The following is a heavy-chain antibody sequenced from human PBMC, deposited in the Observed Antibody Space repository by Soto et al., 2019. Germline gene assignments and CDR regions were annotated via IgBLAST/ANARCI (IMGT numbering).Heavy chain of an antibody. V-gene: IGHV3-21*01. J-gene: IGHJ6*02. CDR1: GFTFSSYS. CDR2: ISSSSSYI. CDR3: ARGEGDYYYYYGMDV. Sequence: EVQLVESGGGLVKPGGSLRLSCAASGFTFSSYSMNWVRQAPGKGLEWVSYISSSSSYIYYADSVKGRFTISRDNAKNSLYLQMNSLRAEDTAVYYCARGEGDYYYYYGMDVWGQGTTVTVSS. D-gene: IGHD3-16*01.